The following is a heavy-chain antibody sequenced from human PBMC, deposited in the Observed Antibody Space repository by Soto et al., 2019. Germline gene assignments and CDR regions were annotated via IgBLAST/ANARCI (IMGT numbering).Heavy chain of an antibody. CDR1: GYTFTSYG. Sequence: QVQLVQSGAEVKKPGASVKVSCKASGYTFTSYGISWVRQAPGQGLEWMGWISAYNGNTNYAQKPKXXXTXXTDTSTSTAYMELRSLRSDDTAVYYCASFSIAAADPYGMDVWGQGTTVTVSS. CDR3: ASFSIAAADPYGMDV. V-gene: IGHV1-18*01. D-gene: IGHD6-13*01. J-gene: IGHJ6*02. CDR2: ISAYNGNT.